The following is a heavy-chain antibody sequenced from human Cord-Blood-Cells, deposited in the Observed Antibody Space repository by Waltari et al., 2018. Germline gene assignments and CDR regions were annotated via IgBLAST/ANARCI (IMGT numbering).Heavy chain of an antibody. CDR2: MNPNSGNT. Sequence: QVQLVQSGAEVKKPGASVKDSCKAYGSTFTSYAINWVRQATGQGPEWMGWMNPNSGNTGYAQKFQGRVTMTRNTSISTAYMELSSLRSEDTAVYYCARGTLTGEASVDYWGQGTLVTVSS. V-gene: IGHV1-8*01. J-gene: IGHJ4*02. D-gene: IGHD7-27*01. CDR3: ARGTLTGEASVDY. CDR1: GSTFTSYA.